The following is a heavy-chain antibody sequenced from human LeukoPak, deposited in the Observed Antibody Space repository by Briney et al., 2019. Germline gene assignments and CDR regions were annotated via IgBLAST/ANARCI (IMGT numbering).Heavy chain of an antibody. CDR3: ARAGFDWDPGGY. V-gene: IGHV3-74*01. D-gene: IGHD3-9*01. Sequence: PGGSLRLSCAASGFNLVDYGMSWVRQAPGKGLVWVSRINGDGSSISYADSVKGRFTISRDNAKNTVSLQMNSLRVEDTAVYYCARAGFDWDPGGYWGQGALVTVSS. CDR2: INGDGSSI. J-gene: IGHJ4*02. CDR1: GFNLVDYG.